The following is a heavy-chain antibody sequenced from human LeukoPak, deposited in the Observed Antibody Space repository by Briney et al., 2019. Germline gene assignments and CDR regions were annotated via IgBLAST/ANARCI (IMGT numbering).Heavy chain of an antibody. CDR1: GFTFSSYS. V-gene: IGHV3-48*01. J-gene: IGHJ4*02. CDR2: ISSSSSTI. CDR3: ARDPETNGYYSLDY. Sequence: GGSLRLSCAASGFTFSSYSMNWVRQPPGKGLEWISYISSSSSTIHYEDSVKGRFTISRDNAKNSLYLQMNSLGPEDTAVYYCARDPETNGYYSLDYWGQGTLVTVAS. D-gene: IGHD1-26*01.